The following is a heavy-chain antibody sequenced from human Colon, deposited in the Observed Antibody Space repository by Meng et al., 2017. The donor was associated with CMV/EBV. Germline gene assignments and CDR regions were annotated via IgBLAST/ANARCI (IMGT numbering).Heavy chain of an antibody. CDR1: GFILTDHY. CDR2: VANKANSYIT. V-gene: IGHV3-72*01. J-gene: IGHJ3*02. D-gene: IGHD1-26*01. CDR3: TRGHSGIHIYAFDI. Sequence: GGSLRLSCAGSGFILTDHYIDWVRQALGKGLEWVGRVANKANSYITEYAASVKGRFTFSRDDSENSVYLQMNSLKSEDTAVYYCTRGHSGIHIYAFDIWGPGTVVTVSS.